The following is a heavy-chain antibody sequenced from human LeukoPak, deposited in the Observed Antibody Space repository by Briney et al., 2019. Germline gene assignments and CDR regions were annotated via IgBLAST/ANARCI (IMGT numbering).Heavy chain of an antibody. V-gene: IGHV3-11*01. CDR2: ISSGGDSI. CDR3: VREMDGEYASGTLFDL. J-gene: IGHJ4*02. D-gene: IGHD3-10*01. CDR1: HFVFSDHY. Sequence: PGGSLRLSCAASHFVFSDHYMSWVRQAPGKGLEWVAYISSGGDSILYADSVRGRFAISRDNAKNSLYLQINSPRVEDTAVYYCVREMDGEYASGTLFDLWGQGNMVTVSS.